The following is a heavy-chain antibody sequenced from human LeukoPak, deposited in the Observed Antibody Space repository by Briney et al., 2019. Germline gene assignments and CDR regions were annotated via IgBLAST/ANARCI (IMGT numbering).Heavy chain of an antibody. J-gene: IGHJ4*02. CDR2: IYYSGST. D-gene: IGHD6-6*01. CDR1: SGSISSYY. Sequence: SETLSLTCTVSSGSISSYYWSWIRQPPGKGLEWIGYIYYSGSTNYNPSLKSRVTISVDTSKKQFSLKLSSVTAADTAVYYCARGYSSSSGRPDYWGQGTQVTVSS. V-gene: IGHV4-59*08. CDR3: ARGYSSSSGRPDY.